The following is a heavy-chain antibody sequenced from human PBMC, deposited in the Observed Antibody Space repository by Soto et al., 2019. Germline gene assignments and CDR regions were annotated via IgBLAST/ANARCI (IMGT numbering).Heavy chain of an antibody. V-gene: IGHV4-39*01. D-gene: IGHD5-12*01. CDR1: GGSISSSRYY. CDR3: ATKTGGGSEDGMDV. CDR2: IYYSGST. Sequence: PSETLSLTCTVSGGSISSSRYYWGWIRQPPGKGLEWIGSIYYSGSTYYNASLKSRVTISVDTSKNQFSLKLSSVTAADTAVYYCATKTGGGSEDGMDVWGQGTTVTVSS. J-gene: IGHJ6*02.